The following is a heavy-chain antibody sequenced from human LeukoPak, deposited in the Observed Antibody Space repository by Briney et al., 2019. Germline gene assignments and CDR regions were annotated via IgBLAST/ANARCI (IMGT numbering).Heavy chain of an antibody. CDR1: EFTVSSHY. V-gene: IGHV3-66*01. CDR2: IYSGGST. CDR3: ARGGSGFSFHFDY. J-gene: IGHJ4*02. Sequence: GGSLRLSCAASEFTVSSHYMSWVRQAPGKGLEWVSVIYSGGSTYYADSVRGRFTISRDNSMNTLYLQLNSLRAEDTAVYYCARGGSGFSFHFDYWGQGTLVTVSS. D-gene: IGHD3-22*01.